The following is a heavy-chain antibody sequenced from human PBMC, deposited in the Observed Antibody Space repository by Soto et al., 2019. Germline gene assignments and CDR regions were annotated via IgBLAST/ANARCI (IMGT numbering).Heavy chain of an antibody. CDR2: IYHSGST. CDR1: GGSISSSNW. J-gene: IGHJ4*02. D-gene: IGHD5-12*01. CDR3: ARDLGGYNDIDY. V-gene: IGHV4-4*02. Sequence: SETLSLTCAVSGGSISSSNWCSCVRQPPGKGLGWIGEIYHSGSTNYNPSLKSRVTISVDTSKNQFSLKLSSVTAADTAVYYCARDLGGYNDIDYWGQGTLVTVSS.